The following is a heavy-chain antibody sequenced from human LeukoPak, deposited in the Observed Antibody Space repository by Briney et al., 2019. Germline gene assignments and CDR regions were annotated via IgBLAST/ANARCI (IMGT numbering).Heavy chain of an antibody. V-gene: IGHV3-30*04. CDR2: ISYDGSNK. D-gene: IGHD2-2*02. CDR1: GFTFSSYA. J-gene: IGHJ6*02. Sequence: PGGSLRLSCAASGFTFSSYAMHWVRQAPGKGLEWVAVISYDGSNKYYADSVKGRFTISRDNSKNTLYLQVNSLRAEDTAVYYCARSYCSSTSCYKLAGVYGMDVWGQGTTVTVSS. CDR3: ARSYCSSTSCYKLAGVYGMDV.